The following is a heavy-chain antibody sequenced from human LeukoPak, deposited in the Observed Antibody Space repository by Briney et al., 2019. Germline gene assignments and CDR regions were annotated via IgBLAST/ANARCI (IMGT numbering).Heavy chain of an antibody. Sequence: PGGSLRLSCAASGFTFSSYSMNWVRQAPGKGLEWVSSISSSSSYIYYADSVEGRFTISRDNAKNSLYLQMNSLRAEDTAVYYCARSTSGAIWFGETIDYWGQGTLVTVSS. CDR1: GFTFSSYS. J-gene: IGHJ4*02. CDR2: ISSSSSYI. D-gene: IGHD3-10*01. V-gene: IGHV3-21*01. CDR3: ARSTSGAIWFGETIDY.